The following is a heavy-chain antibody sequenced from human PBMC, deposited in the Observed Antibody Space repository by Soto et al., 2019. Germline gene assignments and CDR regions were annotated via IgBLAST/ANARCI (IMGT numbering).Heavy chain of an antibody. CDR3: ARDSPGVYYYYGMDV. V-gene: IGHV4-59*01. CDR2: IYYSGST. CDR1: GGSISSYY. D-gene: IGHD7-27*01. Sequence: SETLSLTCTVSGGSISSYYWSWIRQPPGKGLEWIGYIYYSGSTNYNPSLKSRVTISVDTSKNQFSLKLSSVTAADTAVYYCARDSPGVYYYYGMDVWGQGTTVTVSS. J-gene: IGHJ6*02.